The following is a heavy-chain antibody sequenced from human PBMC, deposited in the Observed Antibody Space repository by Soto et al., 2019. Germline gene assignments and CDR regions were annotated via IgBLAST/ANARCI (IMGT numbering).Heavy chain of an antibody. J-gene: IGHJ4*02. CDR2: IIPISGTT. D-gene: IGHD5-18*01. V-gene: IGHV1-69*12. CDR3: ARGGIQQWSYYIDY. Sequence: QVQLVQSGAEVEKPGSSVKVSCKASGGTFSNYAMSWVRQAPGQGLEWMGGIIPISGTTNYAQKFQGRVTITADESSSTANMELSSLRSEDTAVYYCARGGIQQWSYYIDYWGQGTLVTVSS. CDR1: GGTFSNYA.